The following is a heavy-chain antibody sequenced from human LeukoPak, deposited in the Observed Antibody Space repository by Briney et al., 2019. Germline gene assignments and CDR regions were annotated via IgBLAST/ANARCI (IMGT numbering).Heavy chain of an antibody. CDR1: GFTFSSHG. Sequence: LSGGSLRLSCVASGFTFSSHGMHWVRQAPGKGLEWVAFIRYDGSNKYYADSVKGRFTISRDNSKNTMYLQMNSLRVEDTAVYYCAKVFSAATTGREGFYFDEWGLGTLVTVSS. CDR2: IRYDGSNK. D-gene: IGHD4-11*01. V-gene: IGHV3-30*02. CDR3: AKVFSAATTGREGFYFDE. J-gene: IGHJ4*02.